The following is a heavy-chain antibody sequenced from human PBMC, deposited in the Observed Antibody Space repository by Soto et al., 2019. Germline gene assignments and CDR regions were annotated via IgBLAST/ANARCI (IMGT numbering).Heavy chain of an antibody. J-gene: IGHJ4*02. CDR3: ARGSPQWWDSSSWYRGRPTGYYFDY. Sequence: SETLSRTCADYGGSFSGYYCSWIRQPPGKGLEWIGEINHSGSTNYNPSLKSRVTISVDTSKNQFSLKLSSVTAADTAVYYCARGSPQWWDSSSWYRGRPTGYYFDYWGQGTLVTVSS. D-gene: IGHD6-13*01. CDR1: GGSFSGYY. CDR2: INHSGST. V-gene: IGHV4-34*01.